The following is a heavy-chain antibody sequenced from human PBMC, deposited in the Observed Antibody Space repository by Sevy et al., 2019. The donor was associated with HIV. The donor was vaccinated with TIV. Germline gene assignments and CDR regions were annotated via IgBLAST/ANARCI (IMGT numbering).Heavy chain of an antibody. J-gene: IGHJ4*02. Sequence: SETLSLTCTVSGVSISSFYWSWIRQPPGKGLEWIGNIYYSGSTNYNPSLKSRVTISVDTSKNQFSLKLSSVTAPDTAVYYCARRYFYDSRGSTVFDYWGQGTLVTVSS. CDR1: GVSISSFY. CDR2: IYYSGST. D-gene: IGHD3-22*01. V-gene: IGHV4-59*13. CDR3: ARRYFYDSRGSTVFDY.